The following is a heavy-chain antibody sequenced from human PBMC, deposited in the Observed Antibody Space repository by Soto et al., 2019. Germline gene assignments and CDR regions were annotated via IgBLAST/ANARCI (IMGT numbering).Heavy chain of an antibody. V-gene: IGHV2-5*01. Sequence: SGPTLVNPTQTLTLTCTFSGFSLSTSGVGVGWIRQPPGKALEWLALIYWNDDKRYSPSLKSRLTITKDTSKNQVVLTMTNMDPVDTATYYCAHRPIAVAGSVKFPWFDPWGQGTLVTVSS. CDR3: AHRPIAVAGSVKFPWFDP. CDR2: IYWNDDK. CDR1: GFSLSTSGVG. D-gene: IGHD6-19*01. J-gene: IGHJ5*02.